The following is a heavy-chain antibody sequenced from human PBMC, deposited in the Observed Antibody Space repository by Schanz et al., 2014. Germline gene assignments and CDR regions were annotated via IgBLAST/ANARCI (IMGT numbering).Heavy chain of an antibody. CDR2: ISHSGGSK. D-gene: IGHD2-15*01. V-gene: IGHV3-23*01. CDR1: GFTFNSYA. CDR3: AKGMGYCSGGTCYDCYYYGLDV. Sequence: DVQLLESGGGLVQPGGSLRLSCAASGFTFNSYAMTWVRQAPGKGLEWVSSISHSGGSKYYADSVKGRFTISRDNSENTLYLQMSSLSADDTAVFYCAKGMGYCSGGTCYDCYYYGLDVWGQGTTVTVSS. J-gene: IGHJ6*02.